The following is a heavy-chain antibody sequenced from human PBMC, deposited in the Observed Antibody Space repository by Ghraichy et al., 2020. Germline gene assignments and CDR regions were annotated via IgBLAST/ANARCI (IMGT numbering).Heavy chain of an antibody. CDR2: IKQDGSEK. J-gene: IGHJ4*02. CDR1: GFTFSSYW. CDR3: AREGTGYNWNSNPFFDY. V-gene: IGHV3-7*03. Sequence: GESLRLSCAASGFTFSSYWMSWVRQAPGKGLEWVANIKQDGSEKYYVDSVKGRFTISRDNAKNSLYLQMNSLRAEDTAVYYCAREGTGYNWNSNPFFDYWGQGTLVTVSS. D-gene: IGHD1-7*01.